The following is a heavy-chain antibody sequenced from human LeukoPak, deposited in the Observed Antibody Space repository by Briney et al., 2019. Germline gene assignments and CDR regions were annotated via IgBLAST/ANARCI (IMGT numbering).Heavy chain of an antibody. J-gene: IGHJ6*02. Sequence: PSQTLSLTCTVSGGSISSGDYYWSWIRQPPGKCLEWIGYIYYSGSTYYNPSLKSRVTISVDTSKNQFSLKLSSVTAADTAVYYCARAGITVVPAAFMDVWGQGTTVTVSS. CDR1: GGSISSGDYY. D-gene: IGHD2-2*01. V-gene: IGHV4-30-4*01. CDR2: IYYSGST. CDR3: ARAGITVVPAAFMDV.